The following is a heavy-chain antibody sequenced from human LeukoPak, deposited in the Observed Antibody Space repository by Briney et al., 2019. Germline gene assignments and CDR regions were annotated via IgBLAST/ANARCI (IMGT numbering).Heavy chain of an antibody. D-gene: IGHD3-3*02. J-gene: IGHJ6*02. CDR2: IDARSGIT. V-gene: IGHV3-48*01. CDR1: GFTFTIFG. CDR3: ARDPFSTRYSYYYYGMDV. Sequence: GGSLRLSCAASGFTFTIFGLNWVRQAPGKGPEWVSYIDARSGITYYADSVQGRFTISRDDARESVFLQMDGLRVDDTAVYYCARDPFSTRYSYYYYGMDVWGQGTTVTVSS.